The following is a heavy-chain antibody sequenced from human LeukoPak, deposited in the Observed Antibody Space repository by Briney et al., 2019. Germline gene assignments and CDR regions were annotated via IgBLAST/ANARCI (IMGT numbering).Heavy chain of an antibody. CDR2: ISSSSSYI. CDR1: GFTVSSNY. D-gene: IGHD3-3*01. J-gene: IGHJ6*03. V-gene: IGHV3-21*01. CDR3: ARDGTRITIFGVVNSPMDV. Sequence: GGSLRLSCAASGFTVSSNYMSWVRQAPGKGLEWVSSISSSSSYIYYADSVKGRFTISRDNAKNSLYLQMNSLRAEDTAVYYCARDGTRITIFGVVNSPMDVWGKGTTVTVSS.